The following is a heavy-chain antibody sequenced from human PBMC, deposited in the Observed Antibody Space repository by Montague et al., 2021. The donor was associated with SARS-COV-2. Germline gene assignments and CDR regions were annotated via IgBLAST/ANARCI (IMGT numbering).Heavy chain of an antibody. J-gene: IGHJ4*02. CDR2: IYLGGFT. D-gene: IGHD3/OR15-3a*01. CDR3: ARGGLGNRGFDY. V-gene: IGHV4-4*02. Sequence: SETLSLTCVVSDVSLSTSTWGSWVRQSPGKGLEWVGEIYLGGFTXYNPSVKSRVSISLDDSRSQFSLRLTSVTAADTAVYFCARGGLGNRGFDYWGQGTLVTVSS. CDR1: DVSLSTSTW.